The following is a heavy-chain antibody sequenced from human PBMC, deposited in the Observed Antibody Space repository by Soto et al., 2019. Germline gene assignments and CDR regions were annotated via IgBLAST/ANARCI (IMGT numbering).Heavy chain of an antibody. V-gene: IGHV5-51*01. J-gene: IGHJ4*02. Sequence: PGESLKISCKGSGYSFTTYWIGWVRQMPGKCLEWMGIIYPGDSDARYSPSFQGQVTISADKSINTAFLQWNSLEASDTAMYYCARHLYSAIFGVVVSFDYWGQGTPVTVSS. CDR1: GYSFTTYW. D-gene: IGHD3-3*01. CDR3: ARHLYSAIFGVVVSFDY. CDR2: IYPGDSDA.